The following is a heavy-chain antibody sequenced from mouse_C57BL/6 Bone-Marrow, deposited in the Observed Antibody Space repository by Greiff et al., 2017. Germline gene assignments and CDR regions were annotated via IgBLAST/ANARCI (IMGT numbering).Heavy chain of an antibody. CDR2: ISSGSSTI. J-gene: IGHJ4*01. D-gene: IGHD1-2*01. CDR3: ARCPLLRPMDY. Sequence: EVKLMESGGGLVKPGGSLKLSCAASGFTFSDYGMHWVRQAPEKGLEWVAYISSGSSTIYYADTVKGRLPISRDNAKNTLFLQMTSLRSEDTAMYYCARCPLLRPMDYWGQGTSVTVSS. CDR1: GFTFSDYG. V-gene: IGHV5-17*01.